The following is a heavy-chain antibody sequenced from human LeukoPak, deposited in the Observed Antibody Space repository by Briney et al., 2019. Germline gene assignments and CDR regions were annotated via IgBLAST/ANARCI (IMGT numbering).Heavy chain of an antibody. D-gene: IGHD3-9*01. J-gene: IGHJ1*01. Sequence: SETLSLTCAVYGGSFSGYYWSWIRQPPGKGLEWIGFIYHSVDTHYNPSLRSRVTISVDRSKNRLSLKMNSVTAADTAVYYCARSRTAYYRYLERWGQGALVTVSS. CDR1: GGSFSGYY. V-gene: IGHV4-34*01. CDR3: ARSRTAYYRYLER. CDR2: IYHSVDT.